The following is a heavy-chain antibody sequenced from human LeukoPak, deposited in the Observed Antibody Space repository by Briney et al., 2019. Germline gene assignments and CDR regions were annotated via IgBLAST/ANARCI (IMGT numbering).Heavy chain of an antibody. CDR1: GFTFSSYG. V-gene: IGHV3-33*01. D-gene: IGHD3-3*01. CDR2: IWNDGSNK. Sequence: PGGSLRLSCAASGFTFSSYGMHWVRQAPGKGLEWLAVIWNDGSNKYYADSVKGRFTISRDNSQNTLYLQMNSLRAEDTAVYYCARSYYDFWSGYYTRTGIEGNYYGMDVWGQGTTVTVSS. J-gene: IGHJ6*02. CDR3: ARSYYDFWSGYYTRTGIEGNYYGMDV.